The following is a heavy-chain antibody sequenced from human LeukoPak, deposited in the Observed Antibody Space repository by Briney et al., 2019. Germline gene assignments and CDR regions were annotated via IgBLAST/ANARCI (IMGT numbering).Heavy chain of an antibody. J-gene: IGHJ3*02. D-gene: IGHD2-2*01. CDR3: ARVYQLQEGDAFDI. V-gene: IGHV4-4*07. CDR2: IYTSGST. Sequence: SETLSLTCTVSGGSISSYYWSWIRQPAGKGLEWIGRIYTSGSTNYNPSLKSRVTMSVDTSKNQFSLKLSSVTAADTAVYYCARVYQLQEGDAFDIWGQGTMVTVSS. CDR1: GGSISSYY.